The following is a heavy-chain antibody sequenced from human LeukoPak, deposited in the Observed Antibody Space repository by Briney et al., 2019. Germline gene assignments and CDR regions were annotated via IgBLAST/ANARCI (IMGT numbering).Heavy chain of an antibody. V-gene: IGHV3-66*01. Sequence: PGGSLRLSCAASGFTFSDYSMHWVRQAPGKGLEWVSVICSGGSTYYADSVKGRFTISRDNSKNTLYLQMNSLRAEDTAVYYCARDCGHPGNDYWGQGTLVTVSS. J-gene: IGHJ4*02. CDR1: GFTFSDYS. CDR3: ARDCGHPGNDY. D-gene: IGHD2-21*01. CDR2: ICSGGST.